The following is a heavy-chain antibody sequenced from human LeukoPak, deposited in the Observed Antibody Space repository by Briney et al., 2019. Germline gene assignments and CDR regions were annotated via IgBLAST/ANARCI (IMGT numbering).Heavy chain of an antibody. V-gene: IGHV3-23*01. CDR3: AKALREIAAAGRLYYYYMDV. CDR1: GFSFSSYA. J-gene: IGHJ6*03. CDR2: ISGSGGST. Sequence: GGSLRVSCAASGFSFSSYAMSWLRQAPGKRLEWVSAISGSGGSTYYADSVKGRFTISRDNSKNTLYLQMNSLRAEDTAVYYCAKALREIAAAGRLYYYYMDVWGKGTTVTVSS. D-gene: IGHD6-13*01.